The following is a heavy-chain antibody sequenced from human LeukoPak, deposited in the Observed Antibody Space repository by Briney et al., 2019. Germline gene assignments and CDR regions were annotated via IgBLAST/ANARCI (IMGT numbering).Heavy chain of an antibody. J-gene: IGHJ3*02. CDR3: ASGPNYYDSSGYLHAFDI. D-gene: IGHD3-22*01. V-gene: IGHV4-39*07. CDR1: GGSISSSSYY. Sequence: SETLSLTCTVSGGSISSSSYYWGWIRQPPGKGLEWIGSIYYSGSTYYNPSLKSRVTISVDTSKNQFSLKLSSVTAADTAVYYCASGPNYYDSSGYLHAFDIWGQGTMVTVSS. CDR2: IYYSGST.